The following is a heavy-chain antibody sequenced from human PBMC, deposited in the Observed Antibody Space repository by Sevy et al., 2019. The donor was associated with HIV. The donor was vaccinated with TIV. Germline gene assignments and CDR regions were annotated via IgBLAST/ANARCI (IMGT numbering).Heavy chain of an antibody. D-gene: IGHD1-1*01. CDR3: ARGTRGTFDS. V-gene: IGHV3-74*01. J-gene: IGHJ4*02. Sequence: GGSLRLSCAASGFTFSSSWMHWVRQVPGKGLVWVSRINSDGGSLSYADSVKGRFTISRDNAKKTLYLQMNSLRAKDTAMYFCARGTRGTFDSWGQGALVTVSS. CDR1: GFTFSSSW. CDR2: INSDGGSL.